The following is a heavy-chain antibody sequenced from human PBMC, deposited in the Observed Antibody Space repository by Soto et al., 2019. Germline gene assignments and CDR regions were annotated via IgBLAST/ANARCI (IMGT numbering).Heavy chain of an antibody. Sequence: VQLVESGGGLVQPGGSLRLSCVASEFSFSTYWMHWVRQAPGKGLMWVARIDTTGSTTTYADSVQGRFTISRDNAKNTMYLQMNSVRDEDTAIYFCACVSAAQYYYGMDAWGQGNKVTVS. CDR1: EFSFSTYW. J-gene: IGHJ6*02. CDR2: IDTTGSTT. V-gene: IGHV3-74*01. CDR3: ACVSAAQYYYGMDA. D-gene: IGHD2-15*01.